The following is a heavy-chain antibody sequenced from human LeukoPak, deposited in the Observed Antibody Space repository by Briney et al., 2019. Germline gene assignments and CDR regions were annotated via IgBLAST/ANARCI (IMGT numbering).Heavy chain of an antibody. CDR3: ARVPLESYDSSGYCDY. Sequence: ETLSLTCTVSGGSISSSSYYWGWIRQPPGKGLEWVANIKQDGSEKYYVDSVKGRFTISRDNAKNSLYLQMNSLRAEDTAVYYCARVPLESYDSSGYCDYWGQGTLVTVSS. CDR2: IKQDGSEK. J-gene: IGHJ4*02. CDR1: GGSISSSSYY. V-gene: IGHV3-7*01. D-gene: IGHD3-22*01.